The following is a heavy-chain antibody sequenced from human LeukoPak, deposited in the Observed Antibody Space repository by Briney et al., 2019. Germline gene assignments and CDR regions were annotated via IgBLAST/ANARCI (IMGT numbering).Heavy chain of an antibody. D-gene: IGHD5-18*01. Sequence: NSSETLSLTCTVSGGSISSYYWSWIRQPPGKGLEWIGYIYYSGSTNYNPSFKSRVTISVDTSKNQFSLKLSSVTAAGTAVYYCARSHQDGGYSYGPFDYWGQGTLVTVSS. CDR3: ARSHQDGGYSYGPFDY. J-gene: IGHJ4*02. V-gene: IGHV4-59*01. CDR1: GGSISSYY. CDR2: IYYSGST.